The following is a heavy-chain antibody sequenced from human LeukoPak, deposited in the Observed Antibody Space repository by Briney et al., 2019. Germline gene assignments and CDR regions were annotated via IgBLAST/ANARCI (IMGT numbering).Heavy chain of an antibody. J-gene: IGHJ4*02. Sequence: GGSLRLSCAASGFTFSNYAMHWVRQAPGKGLEWVAVISYDGSNKYYADSVKGRFTISRDNSKNTLYLQMNSLRAEDTAVYYCAKYLAGGWYYIDCWGQGTLVTVSS. CDR3: AKYLAGGWYYIDC. D-gene: IGHD6-19*01. CDR2: ISYDGSNK. V-gene: IGHV3-30-3*02. CDR1: GFTFSNYA.